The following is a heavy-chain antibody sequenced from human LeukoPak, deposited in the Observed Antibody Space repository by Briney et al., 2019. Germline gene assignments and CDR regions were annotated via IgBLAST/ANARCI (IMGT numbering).Heavy chain of an antibody. J-gene: IGHJ4*02. D-gene: IGHD6-19*01. CDR3: ARSIVVALFDY. CDR2: ISSSGSTI. CDR1: GLIFSSYS. V-gene: IGHV3-48*04. Sequence: PGGSLRLSCAASGLIFSSYSMNWVRQAPGKGLEWVSYISSSGSTIYYADSVKGRFTISRDNAKNSLYLQMNSLRAEDTAVYYCARSIVVALFDYWGQGTLVTVSS.